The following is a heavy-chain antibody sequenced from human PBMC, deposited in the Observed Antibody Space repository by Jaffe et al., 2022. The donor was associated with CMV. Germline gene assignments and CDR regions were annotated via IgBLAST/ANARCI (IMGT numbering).Heavy chain of an antibody. Sequence: QVQLVQSGAEVKKPGASVKVSCKASGYTFTGYYMHWVRQAPGQGLEWMGWINPNSGGTNYAQKFQGRVTMTRDTSISTAYMELSRLRSDDTAVYYCARDRGGNGPNYWYFDLWGRGTLVTVSS. CDR1: GYTFTGYY. D-gene: IGHD2-8*01. J-gene: IGHJ2*01. V-gene: IGHV1-2*02. CDR2: INPNSGGT. CDR3: ARDRGGNGPNYWYFDL.